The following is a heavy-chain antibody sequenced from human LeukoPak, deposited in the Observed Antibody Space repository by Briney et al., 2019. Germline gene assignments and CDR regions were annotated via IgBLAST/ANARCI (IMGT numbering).Heavy chain of an antibody. D-gene: IGHD3-10*01. CDR2: INPNSGGT. CDR1: EYTFTGYY. J-gene: IGHJ4*02. V-gene: IGHV1-2*02. CDR3: ARDIGIRGVITADY. Sequence: ASVKVSCKASEYTFTGYYMHWVRQAPGQGLEWMGWINPNSGGTNYARKFQGRVTMTRDTSISTAYMELSRLRSDDTAVYYCARDIGIRGVITADYWGQGTLVTVSS.